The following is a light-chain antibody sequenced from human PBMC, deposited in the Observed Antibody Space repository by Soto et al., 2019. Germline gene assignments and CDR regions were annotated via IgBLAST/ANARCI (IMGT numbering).Light chain of an antibody. J-gene: IGKJ1*01. CDR1: QSVTSSY. CDR3: QQYGSSPRT. Sequence: EIVLTQSPGTLSLSPGERATLSCRASQSVTSSYLAWYYQKPGQAPRLLIYDASNRATGIPDRFSGSGSGTDFTLTISRLEPEDFAVYYCQQYGSSPRTFGQGTKVEIK. CDR2: DAS. V-gene: IGKV3-20*01.